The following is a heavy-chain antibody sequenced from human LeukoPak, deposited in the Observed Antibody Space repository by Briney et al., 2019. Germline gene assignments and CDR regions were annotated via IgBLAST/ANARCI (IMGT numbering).Heavy chain of an antibody. Sequence: GGSLRLSCAASGFTFSSYGMHWVRQAPGKGLDWVAFIHHDGSNKYYADSVRGRFTISRDNSKNTLYLQMNSLRAEDTAVYYCARRAGGYSHPYDYWGQGTLVTVSS. D-gene: IGHD4-23*01. V-gene: IGHV3-30*02. CDR1: GFTFSSYG. CDR2: IHHDGSNK. CDR3: ARRAGGYSHPYDY. J-gene: IGHJ4*02.